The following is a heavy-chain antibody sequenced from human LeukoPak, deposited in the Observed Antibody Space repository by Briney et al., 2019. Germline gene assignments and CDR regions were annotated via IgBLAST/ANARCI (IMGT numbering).Heavy chain of an antibody. D-gene: IGHD2-15*01. CDR3: AREQVHCSGGSCYPDY. CDR1: GYTFTSYD. J-gene: IGHJ4*02. CDR2: MNPNSGNT. Sequence: VASVKVSCKASGYTFTSYDINWVRQATGQGLEWMGWMNPNSGNTGYAQKFQGRVTMTRNTSISTAYMELSSLRSEDTAVYYCAREQVHCSGGSCYPDYWGQGTLVTVSS. V-gene: IGHV1-8*01.